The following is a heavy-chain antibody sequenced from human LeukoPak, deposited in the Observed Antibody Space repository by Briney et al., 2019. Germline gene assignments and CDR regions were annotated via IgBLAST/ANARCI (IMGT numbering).Heavy chain of an antibody. CDR3: ARTSLVVAAGSSFDY. J-gene: IGHJ4*02. CDR1: GGSISSYY. V-gene: IGHV4-59*12. D-gene: IGHD2-15*01. CDR2: IYYSGST. Sequence: SETLSLTCTVSGGSISSYYWSWIRQPPGKGLEWIGYIYYSGSTNYNPSLKSRVTISVDRSKNQFSLKLSSVTAADTAVYYCARTSLVVAAGSSFDYWGQGTLVTVSS.